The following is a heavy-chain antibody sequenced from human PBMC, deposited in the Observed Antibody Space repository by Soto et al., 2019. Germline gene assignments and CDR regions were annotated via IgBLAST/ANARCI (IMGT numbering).Heavy chain of an antibody. CDR3: AGRQYYYGKVAAEYFQH. D-gene: IGHD3-10*01. V-gene: IGHV1-58*01. J-gene: IGHJ1*01. Sequence: SVKVSCKASGFTFTSSAVQWVRQARGQRLEWIGWIVVGSGNTNYAQKSQERVTITRDMSTSTAYMELSSLRSEDTAVYYCAGRQYYYGKVAAEYFQHWGQGTLVTVSS. CDR1: GFTFTSSA. CDR2: IVVGSGNT.